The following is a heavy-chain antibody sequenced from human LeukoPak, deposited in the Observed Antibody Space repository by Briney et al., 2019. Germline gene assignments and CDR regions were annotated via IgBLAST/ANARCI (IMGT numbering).Heavy chain of an antibody. J-gene: IGHJ6*01. D-gene: IGHD3-3*01. CDR2: IYTSGST. CDR1: GGSISSYY. CDR3: ARDGEGYYYYGMDV. Sequence: TSETLSLTCTVSGGSISSYYWSWIRQPAGKGLEWIGRIYTSGSTNYNPSLKSRVTMSVDTSKNQFSLRLSSVTAADTAVYYCARDGEGYYYYGMDVWGQGTTVTVSS. V-gene: IGHV4-4*07.